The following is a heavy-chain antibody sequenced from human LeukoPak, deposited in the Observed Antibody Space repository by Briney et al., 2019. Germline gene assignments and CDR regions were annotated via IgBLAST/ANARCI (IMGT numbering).Heavy chain of an antibody. CDR1: GGSFSGYY. D-gene: IGHD3-3*01. V-gene: IGHV4-34*01. J-gene: IGHJ4*02. CDR3: ARGGYYDFWSGYLKYYFDY. CDR2: INHSGST. Sequence: SETLSLTCAVYGGSFSGYYWSWIRRPPGKGLEWIGEINHSGSTNYNPSLKSRVTISVDTSKNQFSLKLSSVTAADTAVYYCARGGYYDFWSGYLKYYFDYWGQGTLVTVSS.